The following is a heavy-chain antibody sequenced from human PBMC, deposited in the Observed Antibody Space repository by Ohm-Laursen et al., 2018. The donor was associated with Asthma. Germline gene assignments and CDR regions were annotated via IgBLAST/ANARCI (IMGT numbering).Heavy chain of an antibody. Sequence: GSLRLSCAASGFTFSSYAMSWVRQAPGKGLEWVSAISGSGGSTYYADSVKGRFTISRDNSKNTLYLQMNSLRAEDTAVYYCARDGLYNWNDSYYYYGMDVWGQGTTVTVSS. CDR3: ARDGLYNWNDSYYYYGMDV. D-gene: IGHD1-1*01. V-gene: IGHV3-23*01. CDR1: GFTFSSYA. J-gene: IGHJ6*02. CDR2: ISGSGGST.